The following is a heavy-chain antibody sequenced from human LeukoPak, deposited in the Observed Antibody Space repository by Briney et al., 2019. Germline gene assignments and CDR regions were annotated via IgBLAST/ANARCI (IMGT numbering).Heavy chain of an antibody. D-gene: IGHD5/OR15-5a*01. CDR3: ARILASIIDY. CDR1: GYTFTNYG. V-gene: IGHV1-18*01. J-gene: IGHJ4*02. Sequence: ASVKVSCKASGYTFTNYGITWVRQAPGQGLEWMGWVSAKTGDTNYAQKFQGRVTMTTDTSTSTVYMELRSLRSDDTAVFYCARILASIIDYWGQGTPVTVSS. CDR2: VSAKTGDT.